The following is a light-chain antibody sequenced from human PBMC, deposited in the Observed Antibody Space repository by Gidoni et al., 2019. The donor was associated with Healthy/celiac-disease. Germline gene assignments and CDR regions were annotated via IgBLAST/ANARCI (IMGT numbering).Light chain of an antibody. CDR3: QQYGSSPQT. Sequence: EIVLTQSPGTLSLSPGERATLSCRASQSVSSSYLAWYQQKPGQAPRLLSYGASSRATGIPDRFSGSGSGTDFTLTISRLEPEDFAVYYCQQYGSSPQTCGQGTKVEIK. V-gene: IGKV3-20*01. CDR1: QSVSSSY. J-gene: IGKJ1*01. CDR2: GAS.